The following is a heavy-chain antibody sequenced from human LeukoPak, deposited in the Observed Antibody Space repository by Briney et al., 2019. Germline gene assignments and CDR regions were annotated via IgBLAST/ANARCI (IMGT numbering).Heavy chain of an antibody. J-gene: IGHJ5*02. CDR1: GGTFSSYA. V-gene: IGHV1-69*05. CDR2: IIPIFGTA. CDR3: ARGCSSTSCQAASRWFDH. D-gene: IGHD2-2*01. Sequence: SVKVSCKASGGTFSSYAISWVRQAPGQGLEWMGGIIPIFGTANYAQKFQGRVTITTDESTSTAYMELSSLRSEDTAVYYCARGCSSTSCQAASRWFDHWGQGTLVTVSS.